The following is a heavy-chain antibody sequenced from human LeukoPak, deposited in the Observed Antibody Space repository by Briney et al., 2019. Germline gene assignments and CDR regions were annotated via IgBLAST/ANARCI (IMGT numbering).Heavy chain of an antibody. CDR3: AKTMGAIDHDY. V-gene: IGHV3-23*01. CDR1: GDIFSTFA. D-gene: IGHD1-26*01. CDR2: ISNSGGST. Sequence: PGGSLRLSCAASGDIFSTFAMSWVRQAPGKGLEWVSTISNSGGSTYYADSVKGRFTISRDNSKNTLYLQMNSLRAEDTAVYFCAKTMGAIDHDYWGQGTLVTVSS. J-gene: IGHJ4*02.